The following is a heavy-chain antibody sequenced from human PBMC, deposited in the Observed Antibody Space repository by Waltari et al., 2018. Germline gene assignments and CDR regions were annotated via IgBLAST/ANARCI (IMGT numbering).Heavy chain of an antibody. CDR1: GYTFTDYY. CDR3: ATGPSSGGSCPGDY. CDR2: CDPEDGET. J-gene: IGHJ4*02. D-gene: IGHD2-15*01. V-gene: IGHV1-69-2*01. Sequence: EVQLVQSGAEVKKPGATVKISCKVSGYTFTDYYMHWVQQDPGKGLEWMGLCDPEDGETIYAEKFQGRVTLTADSSTDTAYLELSSLRSEDTAVYYCATGPSSGGSCPGDYWGQGTLVTVSS.